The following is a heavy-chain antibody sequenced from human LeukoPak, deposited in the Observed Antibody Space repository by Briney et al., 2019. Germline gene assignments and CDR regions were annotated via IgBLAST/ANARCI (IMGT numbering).Heavy chain of an antibody. J-gene: IGHJ4*02. CDR2: INPGDSDT. CDR1: GYSFTSYW. CDR3: AREYAAGGFDY. V-gene: IGHV5-51*01. D-gene: IGHD2-2*01. Sequence: GESLKISCKGSGYSFTSYWIAWVRQMPGKGLEWMAIINPGDSDTRYSPSFQGQVTISADKSISTAYLQWSSLKASDTAMYYCAREYAAGGFDYWGQGTLVTVSS.